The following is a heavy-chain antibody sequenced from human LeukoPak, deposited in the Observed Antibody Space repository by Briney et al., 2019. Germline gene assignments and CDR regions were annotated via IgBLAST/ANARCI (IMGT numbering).Heavy chain of an antibody. D-gene: IGHD6-6*01. CDR3: ARPCSSSPEPHYYYYYGMDV. V-gene: IGHV3-21*01. CDR2: ISSSSGYI. J-gene: IGHJ6*02. Sequence: GGSLRLSCAASGFTFSSYSMNWVRQAPGKGLEWVSSISSSSGYIYYADSVKGRFTISRDNAKNSLYLQMNSLRAEDTAVYYCARPCSSSPEPHYYYYYGMDVWGQGTTVTVSS. CDR1: GFTFSSYS.